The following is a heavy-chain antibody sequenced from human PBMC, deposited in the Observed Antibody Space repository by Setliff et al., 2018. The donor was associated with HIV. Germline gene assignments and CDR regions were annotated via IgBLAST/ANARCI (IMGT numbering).Heavy chain of an antibody. V-gene: IGHV4-39*01. CDR1: GGSISNSRYY. J-gene: IGHJ5*02. Sequence: SETLSLTCTVSGGSISNSRYYWSWIRQPPGKGLEWIGSIYYSGSTYYTPSLKSRVTISVDTSKNQFSLKLSSVTAADAAVYYCASRVYYYDSSGYLREEGFDPWGQGTLVTVPQ. CDR2: IYYSGST. D-gene: IGHD3-22*01. CDR3: ASRVYYYDSSGYLREEGFDP.